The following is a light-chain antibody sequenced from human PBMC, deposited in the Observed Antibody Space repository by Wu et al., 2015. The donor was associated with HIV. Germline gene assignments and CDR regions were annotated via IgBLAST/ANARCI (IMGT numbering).Light chain of an antibody. Sequence: EVVLTQSPGTLSLSPGERVALSCRASQSVTSGSLAWYQQKLGQAPRLLIFAASNRATDIPDRFSGSGSGTDFTLTISRLEPEDFAVYYCQQYGSSPYSFGQGTKLEIK. CDR3: QQYGSSPYS. V-gene: IGKV3-20*01. CDR2: AAS. J-gene: IGKJ2*03. CDR1: QSVTSGS.